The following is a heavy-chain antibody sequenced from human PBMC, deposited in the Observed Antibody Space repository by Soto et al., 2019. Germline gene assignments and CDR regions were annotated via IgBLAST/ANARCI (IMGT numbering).Heavy chain of an antibody. D-gene: IGHD3-3*01. J-gene: IGHJ4*02. CDR2: ISSSSSYI. CDR1: GFTFSSYS. Sequence: EVQLVESGGGLVKPGGSLRLSCAASGFTFSSYSMNWVRQAPGKGLEWVSSISSSSSYIYYADSVKGRFTISRDKAKNSLYLQMNSLRAEDTAVYYCAREGGPMVFWSGIDWGQGTLVTVAS. V-gene: IGHV3-21*01. CDR3: AREGGPMVFWSGID.